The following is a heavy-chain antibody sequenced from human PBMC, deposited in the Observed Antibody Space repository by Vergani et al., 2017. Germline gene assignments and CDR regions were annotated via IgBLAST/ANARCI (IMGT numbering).Heavy chain of an antibody. V-gene: IGHV3-23*04. Sequence: EVQLVESGGGLVQPGGYLRLSCAASGFTFSSYAVSWVRQAPGKGLEWVSAISGSGGSTYYADSVKGRVTISRDNSKNTLYLQMNSLRAEDTAVYYCAKNGHCSGGSCYSNYYYYMDVWGKGTTVTVSS. J-gene: IGHJ6*03. CDR2: ISGSGGST. CDR3: AKNGHCSGGSCYSNYYYYMDV. CDR1: GFTFSSYA. D-gene: IGHD2-15*01.